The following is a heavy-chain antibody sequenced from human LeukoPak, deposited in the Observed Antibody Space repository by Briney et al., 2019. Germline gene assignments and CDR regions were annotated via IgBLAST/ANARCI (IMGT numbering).Heavy chain of an antibody. CDR3: ARVHSIGLPGYYDFWSGYLSAFDI. CDR2: IIPIFGTA. D-gene: IGHD3-3*01. CDR1: GGTFSSYA. Sequence: SVKVSCKASGGTFSSYAISWVRQAPGQGLEWMGGIIPIFGTANYAQKFQGRVTITADESTSTAYMELSSLRSEDTAVYYCARVHSIGLPGYYDFWSGYLSAFDIWGQGTMVTVSS. V-gene: IGHV1-69*13. J-gene: IGHJ3*02.